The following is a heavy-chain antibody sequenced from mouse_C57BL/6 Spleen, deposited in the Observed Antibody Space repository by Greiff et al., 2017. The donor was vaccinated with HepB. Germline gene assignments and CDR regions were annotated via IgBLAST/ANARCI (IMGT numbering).Heavy chain of an antibody. D-gene: IGHD1-1*01. CDR2: ISDGGSYT. CDR1: GFTFSSYA. J-gene: IGHJ3*01. V-gene: IGHV5-4*01. CDR3: ARVAYYYGSSWFDY. Sequence: EVQLMESGGGLVKPGGSLKLSCAASGFTFSSYAMSWVRQTPEKRLEWVATISDGGSYTYYPDNVKGRFTISRDNAKNNLYLQMRHMKSEDTAMYYCARVAYYYGSSWFDYWGQGTLVTVSA.